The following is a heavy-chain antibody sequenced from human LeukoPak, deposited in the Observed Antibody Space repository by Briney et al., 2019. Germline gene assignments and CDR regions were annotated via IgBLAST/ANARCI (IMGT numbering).Heavy chain of an antibody. J-gene: IGHJ6*02. CDR3: ARDRLESDGMDV. D-gene: IGHD3-3*01. V-gene: IGHV4-31*03. CDR2: IYYSGST. CDR1: GGSISSGGYY. Sequence: SPTLSLTCTVSGGSISSGGYYWSWIRQHPGEGLGWIGYIYYSGSTYYNPSLKSRVTISVDTSKNQFSLKLSSVTAADTAVYYCARDRLESDGMDVWGQGTTVTVSS.